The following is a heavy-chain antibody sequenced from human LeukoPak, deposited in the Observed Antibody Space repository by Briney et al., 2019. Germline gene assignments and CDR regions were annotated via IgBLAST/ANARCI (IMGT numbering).Heavy chain of an antibody. D-gene: IGHD5-24*01. CDR2: IYYSGST. J-gene: IGHJ4*02. CDR3: ARAGGYNLMGSFDY. V-gene: IGHV4-59*01. CDR1: GGSISSYY. Sequence: SETLSLTCTVSGGSISSYYWSWIRQPPGKGLEWIGYIYYSGSTNYNPSLKSRVTISVDTSKNQFSLKLSSVTAADTAVYYCARAGGYNLMGSFDYWGQGTLVTVSS.